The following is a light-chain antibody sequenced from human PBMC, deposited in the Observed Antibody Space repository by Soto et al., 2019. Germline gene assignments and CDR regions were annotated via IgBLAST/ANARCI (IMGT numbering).Light chain of an antibody. J-gene: IGLJ1*01. CDR1: SSDVGGYNF. V-gene: IGLV2-8*01. CDR3: LSYAGNHIYV. Sequence: QSVLTQPPSASGSPGQSVAISCTGTSSDVGGYNFVSWYQQHPGKTPKLMVYEVTKRPSGVPDRFSGSKSGNTASLTVSGLQAEDVADYYCLSYAGNHIYVFGSGTKATVL. CDR2: EVT.